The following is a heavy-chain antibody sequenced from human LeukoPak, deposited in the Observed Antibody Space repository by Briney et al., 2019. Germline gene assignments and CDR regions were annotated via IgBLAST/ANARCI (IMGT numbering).Heavy chain of an antibody. CDR3: ARATYSGYD. V-gene: IGHV1-8*01. CDR2: MNPNSGNT. Sequence: ASVTVSCMASGYTFTSYDINWVRQAAGQGLEWMGWMNPNSGNTGYAQKFQGRVTMTRNTSIGTAYMELSSLRSEDTAVFDCARATYSGYDWGQGTLVTVSS. J-gene: IGHJ4*02. CDR1: GYTFTSYD. D-gene: IGHD5-12*01.